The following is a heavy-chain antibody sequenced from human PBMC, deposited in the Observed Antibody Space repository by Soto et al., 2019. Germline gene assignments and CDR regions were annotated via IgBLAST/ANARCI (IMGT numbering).Heavy chain of an antibody. V-gene: IGHV1-18*01. CDR2: ISPYSGNT. Sequence: QVQLVQSGDEVRKPGSSVKVSCKASGYIFVNYGIAWVRQAPGQGLEWMGWISPYSGNTHYARKEQGGRKPATDAARSTACMDWGSVTSDDTAVYCLARVDNCVRHTPRGVWGKGTSVTASS. J-gene: IGHJ6*04. D-gene: IGHD5-12*01. CDR3: ARVDNCVRHTPRGV. CDR1: GYIFVNYG.